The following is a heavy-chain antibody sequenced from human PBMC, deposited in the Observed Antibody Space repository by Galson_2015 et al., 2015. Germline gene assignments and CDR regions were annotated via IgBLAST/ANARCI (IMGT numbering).Heavy chain of an antibody. D-gene: IGHD3-10*01. J-gene: IGHJ5*02. Sequence: SLRLSCAASGFTFSSYAMSWVRQAPGKGLEWVSAISGSGGSTYYADSVKGRFTISRDNSKNTLYLQMNSLRAEDTAVHYCAKESSGITMVRGVKNWFDPWGQGTLVTVSS. CDR1: GFTFSSYA. CDR3: AKESSGITMVRGVKNWFDP. CDR2: ISGSGGST. V-gene: IGHV3-23*01.